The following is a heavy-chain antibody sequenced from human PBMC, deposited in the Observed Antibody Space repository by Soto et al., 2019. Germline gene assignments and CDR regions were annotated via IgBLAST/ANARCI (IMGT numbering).Heavy chain of an antibody. CDR2: IIPIPDIT. CDR1: GGTFSTYI. CDR3: ARDRITTRGDAFDL. V-gene: IGHV1-69*08. D-gene: IGHD3-3*01. Sequence: QVQLVQSGAEVRKPGSSVKVSCKAPGGTFSTYIISWVRQAPGQGLEWMGRIIPIPDITNYAQKFQGRVRVTADRSTSTAYMELTSLKSKDTAVYYCARDRITTRGDAFDLWGQGTMVTVSS. J-gene: IGHJ3*01.